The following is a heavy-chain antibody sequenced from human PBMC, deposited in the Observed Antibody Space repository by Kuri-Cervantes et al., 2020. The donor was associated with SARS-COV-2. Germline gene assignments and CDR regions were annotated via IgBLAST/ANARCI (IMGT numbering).Heavy chain of an antibody. CDR2: IDWDDDK. CDR3: VRIRAATVIADY. Sequence: GPTLVKPTQTLTLTCTFSGFSLTTGGMCVAWIRQPPGKALEWLARIDWDDDKYYKTSMNTRLSISKDTSKDQVVLTMTNMDPVDTATYYCVRIRAATVIADYWGQGTLVTVSS. CDR1: GFSLTTGGMC. V-gene: IGHV2-70*11. J-gene: IGHJ4*02. D-gene: IGHD2-21*01.